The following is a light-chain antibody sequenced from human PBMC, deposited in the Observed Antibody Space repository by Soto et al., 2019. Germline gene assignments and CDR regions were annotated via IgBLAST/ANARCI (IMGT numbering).Light chain of an antibody. V-gene: IGLV1-40*01. CDR1: SSNIGAGYD. CDR2: GST. J-gene: IGLJ1*01. Sequence: SVLSQPPSVSGAPGQRVTISCTGSSSNIGAGYDAHWFQQAPGTAPKLLIYGSTNRPSGVPDRFSGSKSGTSASLAITGLQAEDEADYYCQSYDSSLGGNYVFGTGTKVTVL. CDR3: QSYDSSLGGNYV.